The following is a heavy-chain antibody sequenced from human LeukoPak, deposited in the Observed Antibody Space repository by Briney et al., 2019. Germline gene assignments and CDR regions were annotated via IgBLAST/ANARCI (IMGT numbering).Heavy chain of an antibody. D-gene: IGHD2-8*01. V-gene: IGHV3-48*03. CDR2: ISSSGSTI. CDR3: ARDSQPYCTNGICYTKYNWFDP. CDR1: GFTFSSYE. J-gene: IGHJ5*02. Sequence: GGSLRLSCAASGFTFSSYEMNWVSQAPGKGLEWVSYISSSGSTIYYADSVKGRFTISRDNAKNSLYLQMNSLRAEDTAVYYCARDSQPYCTNGICYTKYNWFDPWGQGTLVTVSS.